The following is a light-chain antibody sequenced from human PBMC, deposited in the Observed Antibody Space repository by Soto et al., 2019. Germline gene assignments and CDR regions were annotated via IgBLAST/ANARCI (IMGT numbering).Light chain of an antibody. CDR1: QSVSSY. CDR2: DAS. J-gene: IGKJ5*01. CDR3: QQRSNWLPIT. Sequence: EIVLTQSPATLSLSSGERTTLSCRASQSVSSYLAWYQQKPGQAPRLLIYDASNRATGIPARFSGSGSGTDFTLTISSLEPEDFAVYHCQQRSNWLPITFGQGTRLEIK. V-gene: IGKV3-11*01.